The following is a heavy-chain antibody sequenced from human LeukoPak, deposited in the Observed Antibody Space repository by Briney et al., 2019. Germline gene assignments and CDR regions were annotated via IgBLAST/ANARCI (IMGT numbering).Heavy chain of an antibody. V-gene: IGHV3-9*01. D-gene: IGHD6-13*01. CDR2: TSWNSGSI. CDR1: GFSFYDYA. Sequence: GGSLRLSCAASGFSFYDYAMHWVRHAPGKGLEWVSGTSWNSGSIGYADSVKGRFTISKDNVKNSLYLHMNTLRAEDTAFYYCAKGYSSSWSLPFDYRGQGTLVTVSS. J-gene: IGHJ4*02. CDR3: AKGYSSSWSLPFDY.